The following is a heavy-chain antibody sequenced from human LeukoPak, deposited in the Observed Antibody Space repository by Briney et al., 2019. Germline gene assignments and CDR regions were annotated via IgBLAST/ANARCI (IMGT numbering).Heavy chain of an antibody. Sequence: GGSLRLSCAASGFTFGSNWMSWVRQAPGKGLEWVANMNQDGSERYYVDSVKGRFTISRDNANNSLYLQMNSLRAEDTAVYYCARGYYDGSGYYLIDYWGQGTLVTVSS. CDR1: GFTFGSNW. CDR2: MNQDGSER. D-gene: IGHD3-22*01. J-gene: IGHJ4*02. CDR3: ARGYYDGSGYYLIDY. V-gene: IGHV3-7*04.